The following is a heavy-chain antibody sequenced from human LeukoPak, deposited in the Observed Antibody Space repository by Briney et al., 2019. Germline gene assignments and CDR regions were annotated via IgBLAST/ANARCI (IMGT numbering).Heavy chain of an antibody. CDR2: ISGDSTYI. CDR3: ARVSGRLERQSDLDY. Sequence: GGSLRLSCAASGFTFASYSMNWVRQAPGKGLEWVSSISGDSTYIYNAGSVKGRFTISRDNAQASLYLQLISLRADATTVYYCARVSGRLERQSDLDYWGQGTLVIVSS. J-gene: IGHJ4*02. V-gene: IGHV3-21*01. D-gene: IGHD1-1*01. CDR1: GFTFASYS.